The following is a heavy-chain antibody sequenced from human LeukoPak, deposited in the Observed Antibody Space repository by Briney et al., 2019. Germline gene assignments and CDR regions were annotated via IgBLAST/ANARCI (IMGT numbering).Heavy chain of an antibody. CDR3: ARGGETSGWFYYGMDV. D-gene: IGHD6-19*01. Sequence: ASVKVSCKASGYTFISYGISWVRQAPGQGLEGMGWISANNGNTNNEQKHQGRVTMTTDTSTSTAYMELRSLRSDATAVYYCARGGETSGWFYYGMDVWGQGTTVTVSS. V-gene: IGHV1-18*01. CDR2: ISANNGNT. CDR1: GYTFISYG. J-gene: IGHJ6*02.